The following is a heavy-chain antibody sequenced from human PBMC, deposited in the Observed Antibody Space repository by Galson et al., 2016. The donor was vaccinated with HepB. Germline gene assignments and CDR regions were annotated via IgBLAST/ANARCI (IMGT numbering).Heavy chain of an antibody. CDR3: ARVREQQLLDAFDI. J-gene: IGHJ3*02. V-gene: IGHV3-48*03. Sequence: SLRLSCAASGFTFSRYEMNWVRQAPGKGLEWVSYISSSGTTMYYADSVKGRFTISRDNAKNSLYLQMNSLRAEDTALYYCARVREQQLLDAFDIWGQGTMGAVSS. CDR1: GFTFSRYE. D-gene: IGHD6-13*01. CDR2: ISSSGTTM.